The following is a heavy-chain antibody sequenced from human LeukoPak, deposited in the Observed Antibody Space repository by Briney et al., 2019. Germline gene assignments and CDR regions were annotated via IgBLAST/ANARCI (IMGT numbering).Heavy chain of an antibody. V-gene: IGHV1-69*13. Sequence: GASVKVSCKASGGTFSSYAISWVRQAPGQGLEWMGGIIPIFGTANYAQKFQGRVTITADESTSTAYMELSSLRSEDTAVYYCARYCSSTSCYEGYCYYGMDVWGQGTTVTVSS. CDR2: IIPIFGTA. J-gene: IGHJ6*02. D-gene: IGHD2-2*01. CDR3: ARYCSSTSCYEGYCYYGMDV. CDR1: GGTFSSYA.